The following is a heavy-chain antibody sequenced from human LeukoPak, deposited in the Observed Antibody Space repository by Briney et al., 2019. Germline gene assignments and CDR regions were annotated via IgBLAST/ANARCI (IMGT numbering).Heavy chain of an antibody. J-gene: IGHJ4*02. D-gene: IGHD3-10*01. V-gene: IGHV3-7*01. CDR2: IKQDGSEK. Sequence: GGSLRLSCAASGFTFSSYWMSWVRQAPGKGLEWVANIKQDGSEKYYVDSVKGRFTISRDNAKNSLYLQMNSLRAEDTAVYYCARDGAMVRGVHFDYWGQGTLVTVSS. CDR3: ARDGAMVRGVHFDY. CDR1: GFTFSSYW.